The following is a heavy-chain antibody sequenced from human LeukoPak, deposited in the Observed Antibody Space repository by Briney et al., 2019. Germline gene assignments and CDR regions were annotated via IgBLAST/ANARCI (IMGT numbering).Heavy chain of an antibody. J-gene: IGHJ4*02. Sequence: PSETLSLTCAVSGYSISSSNWWGWIRQPPGKGLEWIGYIYYSGSTYYNPSLKSRVTMSVGTSKNQFSLKLSSVTAVDMAVYYCARAPPYSSGWDYFDYWGQGTLVTVSS. D-gene: IGHD6-19*01. CDR1: GYSISSSNW. V-gene: IGHV4-28*03. CDR2: IYYSGST. CDR3: ARAPPYSSGWDYFDY.